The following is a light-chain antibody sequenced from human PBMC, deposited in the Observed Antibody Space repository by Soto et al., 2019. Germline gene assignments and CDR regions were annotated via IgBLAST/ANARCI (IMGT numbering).Light chain of an antibody. CDR3: GTWDSSLSAVV. J-gene: IGLJ2*01. CDR2: DTN. V-gene: IGLV1-51*01. CDR1: SSNIGNNY. Sequence: QSVLTQPPSVSAAPGQKVTISCSGSSSNIGNNYVSWYQHLPGPAPKLLIYDTNKRPSGIPDRFSGSKSGTSATLGITGLQTGDDADYYCGTWDSSLSAVVFGGGTKLTVL.